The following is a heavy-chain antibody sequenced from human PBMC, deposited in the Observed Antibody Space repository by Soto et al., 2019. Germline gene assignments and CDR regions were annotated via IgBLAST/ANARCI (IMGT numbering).Heavy chain of an antibody. CDR3: ARANYGDYGIDY. Sequence: SETLSLTCTVSGGSISSYYWGWIRQPPGKGLEWIGSIYYSGSTYYNPSLKSRVTISVDTSKNQFSLKLSSVTAADTAVYYCARANYGDYGIDYWGQGTLVTVSS. V-gene: IGHV4-39*01. CDR2: IYYSGST. D-gene: IGHD4-17*01. CDR1: GGSISSYY. J-gene: IGHJ4*02.